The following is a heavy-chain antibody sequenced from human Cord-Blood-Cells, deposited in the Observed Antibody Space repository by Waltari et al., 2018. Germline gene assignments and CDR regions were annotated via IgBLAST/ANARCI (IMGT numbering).Heavy chain of an antibody. CDR3: ASDRRGRFDY. CDR1: GGSISRSSYY. Sequence: QLQLQESGPGLVKPSETLSLTCTVSGGSISRSSYYWGWIRQPPGKGLEWIGSIYYSGSTYYNPSLKSRVTISVDTSKNQFSLKLSSVTAADTAVYYCASDRRGRFDYWGQGTLVTVSS. CDR2: IYYSGST. J-gene: IGHJ4*02. V-gene: IGHV4-39*01.